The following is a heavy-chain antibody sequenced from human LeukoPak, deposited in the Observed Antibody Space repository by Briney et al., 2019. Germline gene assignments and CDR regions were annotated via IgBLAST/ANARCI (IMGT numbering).Heavy chain of an antibody. V-gene: IGHV3-49*04. CDR3: TRGALRISPLDFDY. D-gene: IGHD2/OR15-2a*01. Sequence: GGSLRLSCTASGFTFGEYAMSWVRQAPGKGLEWVGFIRSKAYGGTTEYAASVKGRFTISRDDSKSIAYLQMNSLKTEDTAVYYCTRGALRISPLDFDYWGQGTLVTVSS. CDR1: GFTFGEYA. CDR2: IRSKAYGGTT. J-gene: IGHJ4*02.